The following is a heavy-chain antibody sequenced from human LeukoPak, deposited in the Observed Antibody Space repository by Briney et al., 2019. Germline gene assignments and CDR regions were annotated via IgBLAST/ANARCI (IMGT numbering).Heavy chain of an antibody. J-gene: IGHJ4*02. D-gene: IGHD5-24*01. Sequence: ASVTVSRKASGCTFTSYYMHWVRQAPGQGLEWMGIINPSGGSTSYAQKFQGRVTMTRDTSTSTVYMELSSLRSEDTAVYYCARDRVRDGYNFGYFDYWGQGTLVTVSS. CDR1: GCTFTSYY. CDR3: ARDRVRDGYNFGYFDY. CDR2: INPSGGST. V-gene: IGHV1-46*01.